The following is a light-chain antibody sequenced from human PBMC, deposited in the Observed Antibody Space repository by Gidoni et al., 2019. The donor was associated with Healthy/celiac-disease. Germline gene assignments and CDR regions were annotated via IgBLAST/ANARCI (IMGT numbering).Light chain of an antibody. CDR3: QQYNSYSWT. CDR2: AAS. V-gene: IGKV1-5*01. J-gene: IGKJ1*01. Sequence: DIKMTQSPSTLSASVGDRVTITCRASQSIRSWLAWYQQKPGKAPKLLIYAASSLESGVPSRFSGSGSGTEFTLTISSLQPDDFATYYCQQYNSYSWTFGQGTKVEIK. CDR1: QSIRSW.